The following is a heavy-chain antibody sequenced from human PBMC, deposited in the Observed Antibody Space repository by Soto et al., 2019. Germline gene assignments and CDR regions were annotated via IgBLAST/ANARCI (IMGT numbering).Heavy chain of an antibody. D-gene: IGHD3-9*01. CDR2: ISAYNGNT. J-gene: IGHJ3*02. V-gene: IGHV1-18*04. CDR1: GYTFTSYG. CDR3: ARVPLRYFDWLLPGHDAFDI. Sequence: GASVKVSCKASGYTFTSYGISWVRQAPGQGLEWMGWISAYNGNTSYAQKLQGRVTMTTDTSTSTAYMELRSLRSDDTAVYYCARVPLRYFDWLLPGHDAFDIWGQGTMVTVSS.